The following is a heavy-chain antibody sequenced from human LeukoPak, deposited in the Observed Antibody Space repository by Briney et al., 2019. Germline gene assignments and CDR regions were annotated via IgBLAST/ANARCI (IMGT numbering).Heavy chain of an antibody. D-gene: IGHD2-15*01. CDR3: ARVSCTGGSCNFFFDY. J-gene: IGHJ4*02. V-gene: IGHV3-11*04. CDR2: ISGSGSAI. Sequence: GGSLRLSCAASGFTFSDYYMSWIRQAPGKGLDWVSYISGSGSAIYYADSVKGRFTISRDNAKNSLYLQMNSLRAEDTAVYYCARVSCTGGSCNFFFDYWGQGTLVTVSS. CDR1: GFTFSDYY.